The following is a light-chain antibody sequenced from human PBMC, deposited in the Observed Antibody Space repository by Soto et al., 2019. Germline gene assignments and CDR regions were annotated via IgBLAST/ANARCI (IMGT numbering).Light chain of an antibody. CDR2: DAS. CDR1: QSIGRN. CDR3: QHYNNWPPWT. Sequence: EIVMTQSPATLSVSPGERATLSCRASQSIGRNLAWYQQRPGQAPRLLIYDASTRATGIPARISGSGSGTEFSITISSLQSEDIAVYYCQHYNNWPPWTFGQGTKVEIK. J-gene: IGKJ1*01. V-gene: IGKV3-15*01.